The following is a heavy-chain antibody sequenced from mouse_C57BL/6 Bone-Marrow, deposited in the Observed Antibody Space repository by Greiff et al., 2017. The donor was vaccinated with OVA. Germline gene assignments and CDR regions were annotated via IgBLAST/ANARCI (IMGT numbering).Heavy chain of an antibody. V-gene: IGHV1-52*01. CDR2: IDPSDSET. CDR3: ARRRDGSTLWYFDG. D-gene: IGHD1-1*01. CDR1: GYTFTSYW. Sequence: QVQLQQPGAELVRPGSSVKLSCKASGYTFTSYWMHWVKQRPIQGLEWIGNIDPSDSETHYNQKFKDKATLTVDKSSSTAYMQLSSLTSEDSAVYYCARRRDGSTLWYFDGWGTGTTVTVSS. J-gene: IGHJ1*03.